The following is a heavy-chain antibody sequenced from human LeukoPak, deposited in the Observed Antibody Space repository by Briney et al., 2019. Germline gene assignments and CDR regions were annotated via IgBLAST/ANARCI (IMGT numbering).Heavy chain of an antibody. CDR2: IKSDGSST. CDR1: GFTFSTYW. Sequence: QPGGSLRLSCAASGFTFSTYWMHWVRQVPGKGLVWVSRIKSDGSSTRYADSVKGRFTISRDNADNSLYLQMNSLRAEDTAVYYCTRAPGDLWSWYDYGGQGTLVTVSS. D-gene: IGHD3-10*01. V-gene: IGHV3-74*01. J-gene: IGHJ4*02. CDR3: TRAPGDLWSWYDY.